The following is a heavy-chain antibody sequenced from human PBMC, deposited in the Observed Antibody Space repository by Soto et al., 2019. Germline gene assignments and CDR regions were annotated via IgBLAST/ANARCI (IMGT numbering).Heavy chain of an antibody. CDR2: IYSGGST. J-gene: IGHJ6*02. CDR3: ASDLGGSGSFPYYYFGMDV. V-gene: IGHV3-66*01. CDR1: GFTFSSYS. D-gene: IGHD3-10*01. Sequence: GGSLRLSCAASGFTFSSYSMNWVRQAPGKGLEWVSVIYSGGSTYYADSVKGRFTISRDNSKNTLYLQMNSLRAEDTAVYYCASDLGGSGSFPYYYFGMDVWGQGTTVTVSS.